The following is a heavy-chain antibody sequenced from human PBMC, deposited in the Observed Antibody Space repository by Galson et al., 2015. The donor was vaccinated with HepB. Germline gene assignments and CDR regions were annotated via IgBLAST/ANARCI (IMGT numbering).Heavy chain of an antibody. CDR2: IIPIFGTA. D-gene: IGHD4-11*01. Sequence: SVKVSCKASGGTFSSYAISWVRQAPGQGLEWMGGIIPIFGTANYAQKFQGRVTITADESTSTAYMELSSLRSEDTAVYYCARASYSNYVGEVIGAFDIWGQGTMVTVSS. J-gene: IGHJ3*02. CDR1: GGTFSSYA. V-gene: IGHV1-69*13. CDR3: ARASYSNYVGEVIGAFDI.